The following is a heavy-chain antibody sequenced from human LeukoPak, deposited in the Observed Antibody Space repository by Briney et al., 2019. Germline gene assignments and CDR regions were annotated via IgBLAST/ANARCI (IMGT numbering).Heavy chain of an antibody. CDR1: GFSVSSSY. D-gene: IGHD6-6*01. CDR2: IYSGGST. J-gene: IGHJ4*02. CDR3: ARVIEARHFDY. Sequence: GGSLRLSCAASGFSVSSSYMSWVRQAPGKGLEWVSLIYSGGSTYYADSVKGRFTISRDNSKKTMFLQMNSMRDEDTAVYYCARVIEARHFDYWGQGTLVTVSS. V-gene: IGHV3-66*01.